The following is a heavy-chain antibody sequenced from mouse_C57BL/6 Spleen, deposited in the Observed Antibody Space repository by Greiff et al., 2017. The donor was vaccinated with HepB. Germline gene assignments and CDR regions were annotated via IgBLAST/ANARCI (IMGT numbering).Heavy chain of an antibody. Sequence: VQLQQSGAELVRPGASVTLSCKASGYTFTDYEMHWVKQTPVHGLEWIGAIDPETGGTAYNQKFKGKAILTADKSSSTAYMELRSLTSEDSAVYYCTRGPLNWSDYWGQGTTLTVSS. CDR3: TRGPLNWSDY. CDR1: GYTFTDYE. D-gene: IGHD1-3*01. J-gene: IGHJ2*01. CDR2: IDPETGGT. V-gene: IGHV1-15*01.